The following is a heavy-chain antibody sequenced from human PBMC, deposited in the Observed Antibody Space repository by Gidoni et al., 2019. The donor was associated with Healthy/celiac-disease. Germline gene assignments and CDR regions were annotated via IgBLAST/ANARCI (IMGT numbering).Heavy chain of an antibody. J-gene: IGHJ6*02. V-gene: IGHV3-13*05. D-gene: IGHD2-15*01. CDR1: GFTLSSYD. CDR2: IGTAGDP. Sequence: EVQLVESGGGLVQPGGSLRLSCAASGFTLSSYDMHWVRQATGKGLEWVSAIGTAGDPYYPGSVKGRFTISRENAKNSLYLQMNSLRAGDTAVYHCARGRRSLRYCSGGSCYPNYYYYGMDVWGQGTTVTVSS. CDR3: ARGRRSLRYCSGGSCYPNYYYYGMDV.